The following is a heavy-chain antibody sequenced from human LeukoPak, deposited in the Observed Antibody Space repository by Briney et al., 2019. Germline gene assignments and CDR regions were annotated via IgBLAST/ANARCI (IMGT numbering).Heavy chain of an antibody. J-gene: IGHJ4*02. Sequence: KPSETLSLTCAVYGGSFSGYYWSWIRQPPGKGLEWIGEINHSGSTNYNPSLKSRVTISVDTSKNQFSLKLSSVTAADTAVYYCARTLGNYWGQGTLVTVSS. CDR1: GGSFSGYY. V-gene: IGHV4-34*01. CDR3: ARTLGNY. CDR2: INHSGST. D-gene: IGHD6-13*01.